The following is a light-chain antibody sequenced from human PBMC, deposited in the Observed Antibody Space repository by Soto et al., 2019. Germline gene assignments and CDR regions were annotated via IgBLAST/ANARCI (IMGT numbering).Light chain of an antibody. J-gene: IGKJ1*01. CDR2: AAS. CDR3: QKSYSTPWT. V-gene: IGKV1-39*01. CDR1: QSISND. Sequence: IQITHAPSSLSTSVLDRVNITCRASQSISNDLNWYQQKPGKDPKLLIYAASSLQSGVPSRFSGSGSGTDFTLTISSLQPEDSATYYCQKSYSTPWTCGKGHTGDIK.